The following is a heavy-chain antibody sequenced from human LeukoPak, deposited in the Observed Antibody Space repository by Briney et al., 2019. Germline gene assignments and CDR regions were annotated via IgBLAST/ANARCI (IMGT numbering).Heavy chain of an antibody. Sequence: VSVEVSCKVFGYTLSELSMHWVRQTPTKGLEWMGSFDPEDGETIFAQKFQGRFTMTEDTSTDTAYMELSGLRSDDTGVYFCAAGDDSTIHPDHWGQGTLVTVSS. CDR3: AAGDDSTIHPDH. CDR2: FDPEDGET. CDR1: GYTLSELS. D-gene: IGHD2-21*01. J-gene: IGHJ4*02. V-gene: IGHV1-24*01.